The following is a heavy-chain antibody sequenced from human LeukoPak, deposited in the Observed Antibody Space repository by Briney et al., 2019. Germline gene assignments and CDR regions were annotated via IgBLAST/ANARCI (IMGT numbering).Heavy chain of an antibody. CDR3: VRDVGSSGYTDY. V-gene: IGHV4-34*01. J-gene: IGHJ4*02. CDR1: GGSFSGYY. D-gene: IGHD3-22*01. CDR2: INHSGST. Sequence: PSETLSLTCAVYGGSFSGYYWSWIRQPPGKGLEWIGEINHSGSTNYNPSLKSRVTISVDTSKNQFSLKLSSVTAADTAVYYCVRDVGSSGYTDYWGQGTLVTVSS.